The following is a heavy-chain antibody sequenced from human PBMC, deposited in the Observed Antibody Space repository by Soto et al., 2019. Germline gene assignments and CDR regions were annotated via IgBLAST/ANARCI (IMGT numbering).Heavy chain of an antibody. Sequence: SETLSLTCTVSGGSISSYYWSWIRQPPGKGLEWIGYIYYSGSTNYNPSLKSRVTISVDTSKNQFSLKLSSVTAADTAVYYCARGHPPLTGGGTDYWGQGTLVTVSS. CDR2: IYYSGST. CDR1: GGSISSYY. V-gene: IGHV4-59*01. J-gene: IGHJ4*02. CDR3: ARGHPPLTGGGTDY. D-gene: IGHD7-27*01.